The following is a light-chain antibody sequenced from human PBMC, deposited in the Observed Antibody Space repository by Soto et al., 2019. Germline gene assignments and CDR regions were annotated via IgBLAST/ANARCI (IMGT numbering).Light chain of an antibody. CDR1: SSDIGTYNL. J-gene: IGLJ1*01. V-gene: IGLV2-23*02. Sequence: QSALTQPASVSGSPGQSITISCTGTSSDIGTYNLVSWYQQHPGKGPKLVIFEVTKRPSGVSGRFSGSKSGNTASLTISGLQAEDEADYYCCSYAGSPYVFGTGTKLTVL. CDR2: EVT. CDR3: CSYAGSPYV.